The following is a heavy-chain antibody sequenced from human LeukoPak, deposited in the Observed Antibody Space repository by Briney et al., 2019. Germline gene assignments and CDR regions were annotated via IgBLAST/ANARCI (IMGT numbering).Heavy chain of an antibody. D-gene: IGHD3-10*01. CDR1: GYSFTSYW. V-gene: IGHV5-51*01. CDR3: ARLPTESYYYGSGSYYNPSYYYGMDV. Sequence: GESLKISCKGSGYSFTSYWIAWVRQMPGKGLEWMGIIYPDDSDTRYSPSFQGQVTISADKSISTAYLQWSSLKASDTAMYYCARLPTESYYYGSGSYYNPSYYYGMDVWGQGTTVTVSS. CDR2: IYPDDSDT. J-gene: IGHJ6*02.